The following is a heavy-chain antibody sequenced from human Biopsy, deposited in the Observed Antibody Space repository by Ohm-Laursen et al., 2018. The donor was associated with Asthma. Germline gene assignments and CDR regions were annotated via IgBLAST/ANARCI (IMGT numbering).Heavy chain of an antibody. D-gene: IGHD2-15*01. J-gene: IGHJ5*02. CDR2: ISGYNGDT. CDR3: VRDKVVVVPGSKGPTDWFDP. CDR1: GYTFSNYA. V-gene: IGHV1-18*04. Sequence: SVKVSCKASGYTFSNYAISWVRQAPGQGLEWMGWISGYNGDTKFAQNVKGRLSLTTDTSTSTAYMELRSLTSDDTAVYYCVRDKVVVVPGSKGPTDWFDPWGQGTLVTVSS.